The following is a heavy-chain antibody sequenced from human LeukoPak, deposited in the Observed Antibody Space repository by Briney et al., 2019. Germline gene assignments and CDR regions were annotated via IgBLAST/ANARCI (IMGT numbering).Heavy chain of an antibody. J-gene: IGHJ4*02. V-gene: IGHV1-2*02. CDR2: INPNSGGT. Sequence: ASVKVSCKASGYTFTGYYMHWVRQAPGQGLEWMGWINPNSGGTNYAQKFQGRVTMTRDTSISTAYMELSRLRSDDTAVYYCASSPLPRNYYDSSGYTSNFDYWGQGTLVTVSS. D-gene: IGHD3-22*01. CDR3: ASSPLPRNYYDSSGYTSNFDY. CDR1: GYTFTGYY.